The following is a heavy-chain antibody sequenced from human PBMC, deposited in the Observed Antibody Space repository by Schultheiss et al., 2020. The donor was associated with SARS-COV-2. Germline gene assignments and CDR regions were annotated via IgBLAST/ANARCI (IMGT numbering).Heavy chain of an antibody. CDR3: AREATVTTSFDY. Sequence: GGSLRLSCAASGFTFDDYAMHWVRQAPGKGLEWVSRINSDGSSTSYADSVKGRFTISRDNSKNTLYLQMNSLRAEDTAVYYCAREATVTTSFDYWGQGTLVTVSS. D-gene: IGHD4-17*01. J-gene: IGHJ4*02. V-gene: IGHV3-74*01. CDR2: INSDGSST. CDR1: GFTFDDYA.